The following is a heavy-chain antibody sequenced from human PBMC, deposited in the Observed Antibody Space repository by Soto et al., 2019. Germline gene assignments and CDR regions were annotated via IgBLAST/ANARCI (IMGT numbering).Heavy chain of an antibody. CDR3: AREPYDYGDYVSSGMDV. J-gene: IGHJ6*02. Sequence: GGSLRLSCATSGFTFSRCDMNWVRQAPGKGLEWVSFISSSASYMYYADSVKGRFTISRDNSKKSLYLQMNSLRAEDTAVYYCAREPYDYGDYVSSGMDVWGQGTTVTVSS. CDR2: ISSSASYM. CDR1: GFTFSRCD. V-gene: IGHV3-21*01. D-gene: IGHD4-17*01.